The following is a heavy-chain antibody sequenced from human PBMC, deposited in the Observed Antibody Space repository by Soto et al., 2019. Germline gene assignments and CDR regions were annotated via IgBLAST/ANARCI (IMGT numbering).Heavy chain of an antibody. Sequence: PSETLSLTCAVYGGSFSGYYWSWIRQPPWKGLEWIGEINHSGSTYYNPSLKSRVTISVDTSKNQFSLKLSSVTAADTAVYCCASLPAIVVDNWFDPWGQGTLVTVSS. CDR3: ASLPAIVVDNWFDP. CDR1: GGSFSGYY. D-gene: IGHD3-22*01. J-gene: IGHJ5*02. V-gene: IGHV4-34*01. CDR2: INHSGST.